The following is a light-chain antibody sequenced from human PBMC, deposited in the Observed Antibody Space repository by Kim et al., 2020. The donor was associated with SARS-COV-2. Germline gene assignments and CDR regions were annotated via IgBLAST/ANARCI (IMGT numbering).Light chain of an antibody. CDR1: SGGIASNY. CDR3: QSYDSSSWV. Sequence: GKTVTISCTPSSGGIASNYVQWYQQRPGSAPTTVIYEDNQRPSGVPDRFSGSIDSSSNSASLTISGLKTEDEADYYCQSYDSSSWVFGGGTKLTVL. V-gene: IGLV6-57*03. CDR2: EDN. J-gene: IGLJ3*02.